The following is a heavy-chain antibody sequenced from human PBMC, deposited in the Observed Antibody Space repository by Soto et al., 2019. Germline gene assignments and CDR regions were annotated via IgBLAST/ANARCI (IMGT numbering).Heavy chain of an antibody. CDR2: FCDSGST. J-gene: IGHJ4*02. V-gene: IGHV4-59*08. D-gene: IGHD6-13*01. CDR1: GGSISSYC. CDR3: ARSIGAAGR. Sequence: PSETLSLTCTVSGGSISSYCWNWIRQPPGKGLEWIGYFCDSGSTNYNPSLKSRVTISIDTSKNQFSLKLSSVTAADTAVYYCARSIGAAGRWGQGTLVTVSS.